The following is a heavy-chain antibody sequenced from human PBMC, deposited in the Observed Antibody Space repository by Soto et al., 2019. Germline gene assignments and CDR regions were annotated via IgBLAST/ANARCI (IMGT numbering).Heavy chain of an antibody. CDR1: GYTFTSYY. CDR3: ARGPLFVVAAGWFDP. Sequence: QVQLVQSGAEVKKPGASVKVSCKASGYTFTSYYMHWVRQAPGQGLEWMGIINPSGGSTSYAQKFQGRVTMTRDTSTSTVYMELSSLRSEDTAVYYCARGPLFVVAAGWFDPWGQGTLVTVSS. J-gene: IGHJ5*02. CDR2: INPSGGST. D-gene: IGHD2-15*01. V-gene: IGHV1-46*03.